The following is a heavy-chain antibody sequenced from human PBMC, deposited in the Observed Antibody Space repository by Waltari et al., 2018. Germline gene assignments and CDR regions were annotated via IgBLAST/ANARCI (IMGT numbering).Heavy chain of an antibody. V-gene: IGHV4-59*01. CDR3: AREGTDGAFDI. Sequence: QVQLQESGPGLVKPSETLSLTCPVSGGPISSYYWSWIRQPPGKGLEWIGYIYYSGSTNYNPSLKSRVTISVDTSKNQFSLKLSSVTAADTAVYYCAREGTDGAFDIWGQGTMVTVSS. CDR1: GGPISSYY. J-gene: IGHJ3*02. CDR2: IYYSGST.